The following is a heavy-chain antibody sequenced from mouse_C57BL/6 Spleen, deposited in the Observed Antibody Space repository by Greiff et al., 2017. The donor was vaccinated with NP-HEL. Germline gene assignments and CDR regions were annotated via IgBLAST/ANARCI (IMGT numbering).Heavy chain of an antibody. CDR2: IYPGSGST. J-gene: IGHJ4*01. Sequence: QVQLQQPGAELVKPGASVKMSCKASGYTFTSYWITWVKQRPGQGLEWIGDIYPGSGSTNYNEKFKSKATLTVDTSSSTAYMQLSSLTSEDSAVYYGALDSSGYVGAMDYWGQGTSVTVSS. CDR3: ALDSSGYVGAMDY. V-gene: IGHV1-55*01. D-gene: IGHD3-2*02. CDR1: GYTFTSYW.